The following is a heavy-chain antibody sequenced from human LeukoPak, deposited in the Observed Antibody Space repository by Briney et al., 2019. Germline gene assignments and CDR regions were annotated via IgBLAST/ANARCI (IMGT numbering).Heavy chain of an antibody. CDR1: GGSISSYY. CDR2: IYYSGST. D-gene: IGHD3-10*01. CDR3: ARASGGFDY. Sequence: SETLSLTCTVSGGSISSYYWSWIRQPPGKGLEWIGYIYYSGSTNYNPSLKSRVTISVDTSKNQFSLKLSSVTAADTAVYYCARASGGFDYWGQGTLVTVSS. J-gene: IGHJ4*02. V-gene: IGHV4-59*08.